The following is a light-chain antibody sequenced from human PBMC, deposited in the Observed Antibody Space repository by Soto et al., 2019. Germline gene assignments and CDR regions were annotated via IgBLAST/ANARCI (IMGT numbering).Light chain of an antibody. V-gene: IGKV4-1*01. CDR1: QSVLLTSNNKNY. CDR3: QQFET. J-gene: IGKJ4*01. CDR2: WAS. Sequence: DVLLTHSPDSLAVSLGERATINCKSSQSVLLTSNNKNYLAWYQQKPGQPPKLLIYWASTRESGVPDRFSGSGSGADFTLTINRLEPEDFAVYYCQQFETFGGGTKVDIK.